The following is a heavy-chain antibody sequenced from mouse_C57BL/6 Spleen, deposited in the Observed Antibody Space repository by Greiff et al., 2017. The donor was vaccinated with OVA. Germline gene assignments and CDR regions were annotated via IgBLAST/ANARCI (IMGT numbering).Heavy chain of an antibody. CDR1: GFTFSSYT. CDR3: ARQDPSYYYGSSHWYFDV. CDR2: ISGGGGNT. Sequence: EVNLVESGGGLVKPGGSLKLSCAASGFTFSSYTMSWVRQTPEKRLEWVATISGGGGNTYYPDSVKGRFTISRDNAKNTLYLQMSSLRSEDTALYYCARQDPSYYYGSSHWYFDVWGTGTTVTVSS. D-gene: IGHD1-1*01. J-gene: IGHJ1*03. V-gene: IGHV5-9*01.